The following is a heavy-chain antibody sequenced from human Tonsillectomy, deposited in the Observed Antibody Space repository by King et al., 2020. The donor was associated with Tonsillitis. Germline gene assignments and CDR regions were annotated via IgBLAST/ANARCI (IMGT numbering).Heavy chain of an antibody. CDR3: ARDVPAIDNYQGAFDM. V-gene: IGHV1-2*02. CDR1: GYSFTAHY. D-gene: IGHD5-12*01. CDR2: INPEGGVT. Sequence: GQLVQSGAEVKQPGASVTISCKASGYSFTAHYIYWVRQAPGQGLEWMGWINPEGGVTNSAQKFQGRVTMTRVTSISTVYMQLSRLRSDDTAVYYCARDVPAIDNYQGAFDMWGQGTMVIVSS. J-gene: IGHJ3*02.